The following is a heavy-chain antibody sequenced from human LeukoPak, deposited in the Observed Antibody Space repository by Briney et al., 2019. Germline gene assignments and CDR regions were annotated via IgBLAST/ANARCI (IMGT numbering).Heavy chain of an antibody. CDR2: MNPNSGNT. Sequence: ASVTVSCKASGYTFTSYDIDWVRQATGQGPEWMGRMNPNSGNTGYAQKFQGRVTMTTDTSTSTAYMELRSLRSDDTAVYYCARDSSGWASYYYYYYYMDVWGKGTTVTVSS. D-gene: IGHD6-19*01. CDR1: GYTFTSYD. V-gene: IGHV1-8*01. J-gene: IGHJ6*03. CDR3: ARDSSGWASYYYYYYYMDV.